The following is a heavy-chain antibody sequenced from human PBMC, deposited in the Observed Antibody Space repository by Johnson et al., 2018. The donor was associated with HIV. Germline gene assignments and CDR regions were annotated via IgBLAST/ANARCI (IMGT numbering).Heavy chain of an antibody. D-gene: IGHD6-13*01. CDR3: AKGRGSNWYTGAFDI. V-gene: IGHV3-7*03. CDR2: IKQDGSEK. CDR1: GFTFSSYW. J-gene: IGHJ3*02. Sequence: VQLVESGGGLVQPGGSLRLSCAASGFTFSSYWMSWVRQAPGKGLEWVANIKQDGSEKYYVDSVKGRFTISRDNAKNSLYLQMNSLRAEDTALYYCAKGRGSNWYTGAFDIWGQGTMVTVSA.